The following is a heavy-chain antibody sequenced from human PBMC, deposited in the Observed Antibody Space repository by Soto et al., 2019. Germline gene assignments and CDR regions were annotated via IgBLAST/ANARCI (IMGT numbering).Heavy chain of an antibody. D-gene: IGHD1-1*01. J-gene: IGHJ3*02. CDR1: GGSISSYY. CDR3: AREGYDDAFDI. V-gene: IGHV4-59*01. CDR2: IYYSGST. Sequence: ASETLSLTCTVSGGSISSYYWSWIRQPPGKGLEWIGYIYYSGSTNYNPSLKSRVTISVDTSKNQFSLKLSSVTAADTAVYYCAREGYDDAFDIWGQGTMVTVSS.